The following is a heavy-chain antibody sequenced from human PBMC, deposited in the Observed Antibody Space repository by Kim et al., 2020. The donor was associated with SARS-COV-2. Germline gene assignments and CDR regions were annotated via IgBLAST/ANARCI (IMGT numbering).Heavy chain of an antibody. CDR3: ARVIWGTYRYTDY. D-gene: IGHD3-16*02. J-gene: IGHJ4*02. V-gene: IGHV7-4-1*02. Sequence: YAQAVKRRFVFSGDTSVTTAYLQISSLEAEDTALYYCARVIWGTYRYTDYWGQGTLVTVSS.